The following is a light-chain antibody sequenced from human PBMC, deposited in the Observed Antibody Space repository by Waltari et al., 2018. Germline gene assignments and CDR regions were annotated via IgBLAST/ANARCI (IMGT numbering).Light chain of an antibody. CDR2: GAS. Sequence: EIVLTQSPGTLSLSPGARATLSCRSNQTVRTTYLDWYQQKPGQAPTPLIYGASSRATGIPDRFSGSGSGTDFSLTISSLEPEDFAVYYCQQYDISPLTFGGGTKVEIK. CDR3: QQYDISPLT. CDR1: QTVRTTY. V-gene: IGKV3-20*01. J-gene: IGKJ4*01.